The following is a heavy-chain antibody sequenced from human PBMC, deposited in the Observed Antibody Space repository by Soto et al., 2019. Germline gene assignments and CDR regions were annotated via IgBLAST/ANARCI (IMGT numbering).Heavy chain of an antibody. CDR3: ARVAIFGVVGYYYMDV. CDR2: ISSSSSTI. CDR1: GFTFSSYS. V-gene: IGHV3-48*01. Sequence: EVQLVESGGGLVQPGGSLRLSCAASGFTFSSYSTNWVRQAPGKGLEWVSYISSSSSTIYYADSVKGRFTISRDNAKNSLYLQMNSLRAEDTAVYYCARVAIFGVVGYYYMDVWGKGTTVTVSS. D-gene: IGHD3-3*01. J-gene: IGHJ6*03.